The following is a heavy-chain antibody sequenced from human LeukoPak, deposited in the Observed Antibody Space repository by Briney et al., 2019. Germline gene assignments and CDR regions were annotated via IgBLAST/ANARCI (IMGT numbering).Heavy chain of an antibody. Sequence: SETLSLTCTVSGGSVSSDSYYWGWIRQPPGTGLEWIGSIYYSGSTYYNPSLKSRVTMSVDTSKNQFSLKLSSVTAADTAVYYCARAAYCSGGSCCFDYWGQGTLVTVSS. V-gene: IGHV4-39*07. CDR3: ARAAYCSGGSCCFDY. J-gene: IGHJ4*02. CDR2: IYYSGST. CDR1: GGSVSSDSYY. D-gene: IGHD2-15*01.